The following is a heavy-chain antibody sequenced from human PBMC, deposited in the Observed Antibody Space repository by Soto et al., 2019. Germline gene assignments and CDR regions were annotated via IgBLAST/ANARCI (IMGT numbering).Heavy chain of an antibody. CDR3: ARHYSYATDY. Sequence: SETLSLTCTVSGGSISSSSYYWGWIRQPPGKGLEWIGSIYYSGSTYYNPSLKSRVTISVDTSKNQFSLKLSSVTAADTAVYYCARHYSYATDYWGQGTLVTVSS. D-gene: IGHD2-2*01. CDR2: IYYSGST. V-gene: IGHV4-39*01. CDR1: GGSISSSSYY. J-gene: IGHJ4*02.